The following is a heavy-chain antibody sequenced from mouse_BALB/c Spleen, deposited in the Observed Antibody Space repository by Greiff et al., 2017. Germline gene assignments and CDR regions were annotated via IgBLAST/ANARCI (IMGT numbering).Heavy chain of an antibody. CDR1: GFTFSDYY. Sequence: EVQVVESGGGLVKPGGSLKLSCAASGFTFSDYYMYWVRQTPEKRLEWVATISDGGSYTYYPDSVKGRFTISRDNAKNNLYLQMSSLKSEDTAMYYCARDGDYGNYFDYWGQGTTLTVSS. CDR2: ISDGGSYT. J-gene: IGHJ2*01. D-gene: IGHD2-1*01. V-gene: IGHV5-4*02. CDR3: ARDGDYGNYFDY.